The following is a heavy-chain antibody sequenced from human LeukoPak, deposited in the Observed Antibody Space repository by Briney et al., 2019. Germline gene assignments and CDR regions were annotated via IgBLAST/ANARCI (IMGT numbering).Heavy chain of an antibody. CDR1: GGSFSGYY. CDR3: AYPSRSLDY. V-gene: IGHV4-34*01. J-gene: IGHJ4*02. D-gene: IGHD3-10*01. CDR2: INHSGST. Sequence: SQTLSLTCAVYGGSFSGYYWSWIRQPPGKGLEWIGEINHSGSTNYNPSLKSRVTISVDTSKNQFSLKLSSVTAADTAVYYCAYPSRSLDYWGQGTLVTVSS.